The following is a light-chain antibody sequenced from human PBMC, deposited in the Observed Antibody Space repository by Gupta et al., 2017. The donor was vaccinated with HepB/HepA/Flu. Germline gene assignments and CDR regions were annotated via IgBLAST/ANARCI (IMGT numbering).Light chain of an antibody. Sequence: QSVLTPPPSVSGAPGQRVTISCTGSSSNIGAGYDVHWYQQLPGTAPKLLIYGNSNRPSGVPDRFSGSKSGTSASLAITGLQAEDEADYYCQSYDSSLSAFYVFGTGTKVTVL. CDR1: SSNIGAGYD. CDR2: GNS. J-gene: IGLJ1*01. CDR3: QSYDSSLSAFYV. V-gene: IGLV1-40*01.